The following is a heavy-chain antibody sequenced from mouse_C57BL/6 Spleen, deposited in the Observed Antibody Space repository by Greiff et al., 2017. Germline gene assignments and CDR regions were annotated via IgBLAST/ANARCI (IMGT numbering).Heavy chain of an antibody. CDR2: IYPGDGDT. V-gene: IGHV1-82*01. Sequence: VKLQESGPELVKPGASVTISCKASGYAFSSSWLNWVKQRLGRGLEWIGRIYPGDGDTNYNGKFKGKATLTADKSSSQDYMQLSSLTSEDSAVYFCAREGLYSKSFAYWGQGTLVTVSA. D-gene: IGHD2-5*01. CDR3: AREGLYSKSFAY. J-gene: IGHJ3*01. CDR1: GYAFSSSW.